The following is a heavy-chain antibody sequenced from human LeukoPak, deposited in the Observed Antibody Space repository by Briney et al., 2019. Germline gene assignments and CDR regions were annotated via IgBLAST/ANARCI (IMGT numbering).Heavy chain of an antibody. J-gene: IGHJ6*04. D-gene: IGHD6-19*01. CDR3: ARAVAGISGDV. V-gene: IGHV3-23*01. CDR2: ISGSGGST. Sequence: GGSLRLSCAASGFTFSSYAMSWVRQAPGKGLEWVSAISGSGGSTYYADSVKGRFTISRGNAKDSLYLQMNSLGPEDTAVYYCARAVAGISGDVWGKGTTVTVSS. CDR1: GFTFSSYA.